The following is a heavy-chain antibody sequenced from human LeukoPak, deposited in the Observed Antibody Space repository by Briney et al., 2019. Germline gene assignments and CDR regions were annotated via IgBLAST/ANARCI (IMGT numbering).Heavy chain of an antibody. CDR3: ARDRIKDSSSWYSYYYGMDV. J-gene: IGHJ6*02. V-gene: IGHV1-46*01. CDR2: INPSGGST. CDR1: GYTFTSYY. D-gene: IGHD6-13*01. Sequence: ASVKVSCKASGYTFTSYYMHWVRQAPGQGLEWMGIINPSGGSTSYAQKFQGRVTMTRDTSTSTVYMELSRLRSDDTAVYYCARDRIKDSSSWYSYYYGMDVWGQGTTVTVSS.